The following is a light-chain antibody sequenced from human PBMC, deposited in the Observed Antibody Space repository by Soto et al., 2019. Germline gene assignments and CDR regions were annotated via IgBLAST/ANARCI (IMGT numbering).Light chain of an antibody. V-gene: IGKV1-5*01. CDR1: QSISRW. J-gene: IGKJ2*01. CDR3: QQYSSPYT. Sequence: DIPMTQSPSTLSASVGDRVTITCRASQSISRWLAWFQQKPGKAPKLLIYDASNLESGVPLRFSGSGSGTEFTLTITSLQPDDFATYYCQQYSSPYTFGQGTKLDIK. CDR2: DAS.